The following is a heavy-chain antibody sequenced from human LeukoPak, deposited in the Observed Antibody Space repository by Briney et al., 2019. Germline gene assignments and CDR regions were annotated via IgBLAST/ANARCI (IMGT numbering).Heavy chain of an antibody. J-gene: IGHJ6*03. Sequence: ASVKLSCKASGYTFTSYGISWVRQAPGQGLEWMGWISAYNGNTNYAHNHKGRVTMPTNTYTSTAYMELTVLRSDTAALYYSARRSSTPPYYMDVWGKGTTVTVSS. D-gene: IGHD2-2*01. CDR3: ARRSSTPPYYMDV. V-gene: IGHV1-18*01. CDR2: ISAYNGNT. CDR1: GYTFTSYG.